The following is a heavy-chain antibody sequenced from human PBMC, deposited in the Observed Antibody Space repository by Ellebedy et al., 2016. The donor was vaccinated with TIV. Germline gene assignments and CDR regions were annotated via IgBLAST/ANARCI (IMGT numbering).Heavy chain of an antibody. CDR1: GYSFTGYY. CDR2: IDPKRGGT. V-gene: IGHV1-2*04. Sequence: ASVKVSCXASGYSFTGYYIHWVRQAPGQGLEWMGWIDPKRGGTNYAQEFQGWVTMTRDTSISTAYMELYRLTSDDTAVYYCARVKTARWFNPWGQGTLVTVSS. J-gene: IGHJ5*02. CDR3: ARVKTARWFNP.